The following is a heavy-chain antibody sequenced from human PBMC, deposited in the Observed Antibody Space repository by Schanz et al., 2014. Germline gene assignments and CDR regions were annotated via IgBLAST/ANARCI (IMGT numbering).Heavy chain of an antibody. CDR1: GFTFRSYG. Sequence: QGQLVESGGGVVQPGRSLRLSCAASGFTFRSYGMHWVRQAPGKGLEWVALISYDGSSKNHADSVQGRFTISRDNSKNALYLQMDSLRAEDTAVYYCARGIITMVRGGDVGAFDIWGQGTMGTVSS. V-gene: IGHV3-33*01. CDR2: ISYDGSSK. J-gene: IGHJ3*02. D-gene: IGHD3-10*01. CDR3: ARGIITMVRGGDVGAFDI.